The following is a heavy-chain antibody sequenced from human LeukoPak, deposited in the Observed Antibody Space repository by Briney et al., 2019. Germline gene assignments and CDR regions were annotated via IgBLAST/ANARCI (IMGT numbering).Heavy chain of an antibody. CDR3: ARGLVVVAATDY. J-gene: IGHJ4*02. V-gene: IGHV3-30-3*01. Sequence: PGGSLRLSCAASGFTFSSYAMHWVRQAPGKGLEWVAVISYDGSNKYYADSVKGRFTISRDNSKNTLYPQMNSLRAEDTAVYYCARGLVVVAATDYWGQGTLVTVSS. CDR1: GFTFSSYA. CDR2: ISYDGSNK. D-gene: IGHD2-15*01.